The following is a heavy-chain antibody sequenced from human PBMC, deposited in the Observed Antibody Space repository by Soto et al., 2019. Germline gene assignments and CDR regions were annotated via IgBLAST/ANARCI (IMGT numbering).Heavy chain of an antibody. J-gene: IGHJ4*02. V-gene: IGHV1-2*02. D-gene: IGHD7-27*01. Sequence: QVQLVQSGAEVKKPGASVKVSCKASGHTFTGHHMHWVRQAPGQGLEWMGYIDLDNDNRASAQKFQGRVTTTRDTSITTAYMELSWLRSDDTVVYYYGLEPTGTGGFDYWGQGTLVTVSS. CDR1: GHTFTGHH. CDR2: IDLDNDNR. CDR3: GLEPTGTGGFDY.